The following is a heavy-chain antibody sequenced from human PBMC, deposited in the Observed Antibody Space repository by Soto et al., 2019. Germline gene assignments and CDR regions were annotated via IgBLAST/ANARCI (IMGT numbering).Heavy chain of an antibody. CDR2: ISAYNGNT. V-gene: IGHV1-18*01. D-gene: IGHD3-16*01. J-gene: IGHJ4*02. CDR1: GYTFTSYG. CDR3: ARYLFKGQLDPFGY. Sequence: GASVKVSCKASGYTFTSYGISWVRQAPGQGLEWMGWISAYNGNTNYAQELQGRVTMTTDTSTSTAYMELRSLRSDDTAVYYCARYLFKGQLDPFGYWGQGTLVTVYS.